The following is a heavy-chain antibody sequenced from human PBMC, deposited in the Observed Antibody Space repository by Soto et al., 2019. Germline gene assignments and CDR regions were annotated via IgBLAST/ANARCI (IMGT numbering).Heavy chain of an antibody. D-gene: IGHD1-1*01. CDR2: ISYDASNK. Sequence: GGSLRLSCAASGFNFRSYGMHWVRQAPGKGLQWVAVISYDASNKYYADSVKGRFTISRDNSKNTLYLQMNTLRPEDTAVYYCATWHEREHAYDVWGQGTTVTVSS. CDR3: ATWHEREHAYDV. V-gene: IGHV3-30*03. CDR1: GFNFRSYG. J-gene: IGHJ3*01.